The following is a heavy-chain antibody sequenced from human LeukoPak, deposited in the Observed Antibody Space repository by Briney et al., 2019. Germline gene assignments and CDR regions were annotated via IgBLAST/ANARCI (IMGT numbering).Heavy chain of an antibody. D-gene: IGHD3-22*01. Sequence: SETLSLTCSVSGGSVSNYYWSWIRQPPGKGLEWIGYVYYTGSTNYNPSLKSRVTMFEDKSKNQFSLRLYSVTVADTAVYYCARHHPYYYDSSGYSWFDPWGQGTLVTVSS. CDR2: VYYTGST. V-gene: IGHV4-59*08. J-gene: IGHJ5*02. CDR3: ARHHPYYYDSSGYSWFDP. CDR1: GGSVSNYY.